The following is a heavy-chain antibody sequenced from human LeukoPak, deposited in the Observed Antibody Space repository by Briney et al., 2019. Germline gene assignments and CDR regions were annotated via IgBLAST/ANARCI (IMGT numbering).Heavy chain of an antibody. Sequence: SETLSLTCIVSGGSISSSTYFWGWIRQPPGKGLEWIGEINHSGSTNYNPSLKSRVTISVDTSKNQFSLKLSSVTAADTAVYYCARHGVRGSYGYWGQGTLVTVSS. D-gene: IGHD1-26*01. V-gene: IGHV4-39*01. CDR3: ARHGVRGSYGY. CDR1: GGSISSSTYF. CDR2: INHSGST. J-gene: IGHJ4*02.